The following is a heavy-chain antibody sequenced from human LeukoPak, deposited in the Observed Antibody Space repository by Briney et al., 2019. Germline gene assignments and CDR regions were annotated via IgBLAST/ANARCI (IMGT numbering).Heavy chain of an antibody. J-gene: IGHJ3*02. D-gene: IGHD6-19*01. CDR3: ARGSYSSGYYDI. Sequence: ASVKVSCKASGYTFSGYYIHWVRQAPGQGLEWTGWINPNSGGTNYAQKFQGRVTMTRDTSISTAYMELSRLRSDDTAVYSCARGSYSSGYYDIWGQGTMVTVSS. CDR2: INPNSGGT. CDR1: GYTFSGYY. V-gene: IGHV1-2*02.